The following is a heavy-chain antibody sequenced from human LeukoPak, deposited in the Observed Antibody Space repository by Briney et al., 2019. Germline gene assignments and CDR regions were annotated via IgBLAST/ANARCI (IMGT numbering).Heavy chain of an antibody. CDR2: ISGSGGST. CDR3: AKSRSGSANWALQIFDN. D-gene: IGHD1-1*01. CDR1: GSTFSSYA. V-gene: IGHV3-23*01. J-gene: IGHJ4*02. Sequence: GGSLRLSCAASGSTFSSYAMSWVRQAPGKGLEWVSAISGSGGSTYYADSVKGRFTISRDNSNNTLFVQMNSLRAEDTAVYYCAKSRSGSANWALQIFDNWGQGALVTVSS.